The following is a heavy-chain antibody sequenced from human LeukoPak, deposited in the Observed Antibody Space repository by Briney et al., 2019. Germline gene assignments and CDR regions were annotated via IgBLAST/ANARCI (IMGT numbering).Heavy chain of an antibody. D-gene: IGHD4-17*01. Sequence: GGSLRLSCSASGFTFSSYAMHWVRQAPGKGLVWVSRINSDGSSTNYADSVKGRFTISRDNAKNTLYLHMNSLRAEDTAVYYCAREMSTVTSLAYWGQGTLVTVSS. V-gene: IGHV3-74*01. CDR1: GFTFSSYA. CDR2: INSDGSST. CDR3: AREMSTVTSLAY. J-gene: IGHJ4*02.